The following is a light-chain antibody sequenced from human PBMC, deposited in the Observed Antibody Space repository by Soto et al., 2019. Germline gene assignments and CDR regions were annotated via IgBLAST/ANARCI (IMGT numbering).Light chain of an antibody. J-gene: IGKJ4*01. CDR2: IAS. Sequence: IQLTQSPSSLSASVGDRVTITCRASQGISNYLAWYQQTPGKAPKLLIYIASTLQGGFPLRFSGSGSGTDFSLTISSLQPQYVATYYCQYLNSFPLTFGGGTKVEIK. CDR1: QGISNY. CDR3: QYLNSFPLT. V-gene: IGKV1-9*01.